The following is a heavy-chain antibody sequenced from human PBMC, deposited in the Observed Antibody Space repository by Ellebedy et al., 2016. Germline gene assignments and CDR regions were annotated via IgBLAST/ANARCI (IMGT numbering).Heavy chain of an antibody. Sequence: GGSLRLXCAASGFTFSSTAMSWVRQAPGKGLDWVSGIGKGGDTYYADSVRGRFTISRDNSKNTLYMQMNSLRAEDTAVYYCVKGGWGSYSDYWGQGIVVTVFS. CDR3: VKGGWGSYSDY. CDR1: GFTFSSTA. CDR2: IGKGGDT. V-gene: IGHV3-23*01. D-gene: IGHD7-27*01. J-gene: IGHJ4*02.